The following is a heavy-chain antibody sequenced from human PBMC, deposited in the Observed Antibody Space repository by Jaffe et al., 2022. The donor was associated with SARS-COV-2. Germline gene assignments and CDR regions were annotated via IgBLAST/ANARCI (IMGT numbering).Heavy chain of an antibody. V-gene: IGHV3-23*04. CDR2: VSTSGGNA. Sequence: EVQLVESGGGLVQPGGSLRLSCAASGVTFSNYDMSWVRQAPGKGLEWVSGVSTSGGNAYYAASVRGRFTISRDNSKNTLSLQMNSLRAEDSAVYYCTTGGQWLRMGYWGQGTLVTVSS. CDR3: TTGGQWLRMGY. D-gene: IGHD6-19*01. J-gene: IGHJ4*02. CDR1: GVTFSNYD.